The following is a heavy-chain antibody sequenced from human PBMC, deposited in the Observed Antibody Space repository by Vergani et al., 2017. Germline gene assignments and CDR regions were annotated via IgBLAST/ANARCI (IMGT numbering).Heavy chain of an antibody. CDR3: AKGIEMATTAFDY. J-gene: IGHJ4*02. CDR1: GFTFSDYY. CDR2: ISSSGSTI. V-gene: IGHV3-11*01. D-gene: IGHD5-24*01. Sequence: VQLLESGGGLVKPGGSLRLSCAASGFTFSDYYMSWIRQAPGKGLEWVSYISSSGSTIYYADSVKGRFTISRDNAKNSLYLQMNSLRAEDTALYYCAKGIEMATTAFDYWGQGTLVTVSS.